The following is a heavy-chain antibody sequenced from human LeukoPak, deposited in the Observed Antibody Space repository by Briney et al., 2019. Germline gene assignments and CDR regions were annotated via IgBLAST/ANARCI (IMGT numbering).Heavy chain of an antibody. CDR1: GGSFSGYY. D-gene: IGHD3-3*01. CDR2: INHSGST. Sequence: SETLSLTCAVYGGSFSGYYWSWLRQPPGKGVEWVGEINHSGSTNYNPSLKSRVTISVDTSKNQFSLKLSSVTAADTAVYYCARVPYDFWSGYTKNWFDPWGQGTLVTVSS. CDR3: ARVPYDFWSGYTKNWFDP. V-gene: IGHV4-34*01. J-gene: IGHJ5*02.